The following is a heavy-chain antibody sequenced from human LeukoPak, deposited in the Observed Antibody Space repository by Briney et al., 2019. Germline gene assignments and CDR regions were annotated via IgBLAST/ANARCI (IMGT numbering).Heavy chain of an antibody. CDR3: AAVGEWAGTTFPFWFDP. V-gene: IGHV3-30*04. CDR1: GFTFSSYV. J-gene: IGHJ5*02. Sequence: PGGSLRLSCAASGFTFSSYVMHWVRQAPGKGLEWVAIISYDGSNKYYADSVKGRFTISRDNSKNTLYLQMNSLRAEDTAVYYCAAVGEWAGTTFPFWFDPWGQGTLVTVSS. D-gene: IGHD1-7*01. CDR2: ISYDGSNK.